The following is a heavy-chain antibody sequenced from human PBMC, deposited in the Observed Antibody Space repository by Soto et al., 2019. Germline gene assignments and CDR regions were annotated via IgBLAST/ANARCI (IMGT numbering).Heavy chain of an antibody. V-gene: IGHV3-33*01. CDR1: GFTFSSYG. Sequence: QVQLVESGGGVVQPGRSLRLSCAASGFTFSSYGMHWVRQAPGKGLEWVAVIWCDGSNKYYADSVKGRFTISRDNSKNTLYLQMNSLRAEDTAVYYCARDNRNDYVWGSYRTFDYWGQGTLVTVSS. J-gene: IGHJ4*02. CDR3: ARDNRNDYVWGSYRTFDY. CDR2: IWCDGSNK. D-gene: IGHD3-16*02.